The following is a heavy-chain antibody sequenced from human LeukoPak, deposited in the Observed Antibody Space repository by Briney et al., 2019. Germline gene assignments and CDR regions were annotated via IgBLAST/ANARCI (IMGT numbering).Heavy chain of an antibody. Sequence: GGSLRLSCAASGFTFSSYAMSWVRQAPGKGLEWVSAISGSGGSTYYADSVKGRFTIPRDNPKITLYLQMNSLRAEDTAVYYCAKGLHGGVGYGVDVWGQGTTVSVSS. CDR3: AKGLHGGVGYGVDV. CDR2: ISGSGGST. D-gene: IGHD3-16*01. V-gene: IGHV3-23*01. J-gene: IGHJ6*02. CDR1: GFTFSSYA.